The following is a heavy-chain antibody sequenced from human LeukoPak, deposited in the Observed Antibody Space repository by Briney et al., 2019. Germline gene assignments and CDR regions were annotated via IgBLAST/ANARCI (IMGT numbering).Heavy chain of an antibody. J-gene: IGHJ4*02. Sequence: SETLSLTCTVSGGSLSNYCSWIRQPPGKGLARVGIIYYSGATNYNPSRKSRVTMSIDTSKNQFSLKLTSVTAADTAVYYCARDGLSLILDSWGQGTLVTVSS. CDR1: GGSLSNY. V-gene: IGHV4-59*01. D-gene: IGHD2-21*01. CDR3: ARDGLSLILDS. CDR2: IYYSGAT.